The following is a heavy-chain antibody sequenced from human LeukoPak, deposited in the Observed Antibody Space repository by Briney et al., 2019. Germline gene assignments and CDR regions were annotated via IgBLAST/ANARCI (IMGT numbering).Heavy chain of an antibody. CDR3: ARDRLNRFDP. CDR2: ISGYSGDT. D-gene: IGHD6-6*01. J-gene: IGHJ5*02. CDR1: GYTFTSYV. Sequence: ASVKVSCKASGYTFTSYVISWVRQAPGQGVEWMGWISGYSGDTSYSQKFQGRVTMTRDTSTSTAYMELRSLRSDDTALYYCARDRLNRFDPWGQGTLVTVYS. V-gene: IGHV1-18*01.